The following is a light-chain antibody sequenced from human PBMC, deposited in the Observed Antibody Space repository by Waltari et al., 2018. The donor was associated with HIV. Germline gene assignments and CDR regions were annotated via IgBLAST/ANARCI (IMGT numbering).Light chain of an antibody. Sequence: DTALTQSPGTLSLSLGEGAILSCRTSQPVSSSHLAWYQQKPGQPPRLLVYGASTRAAGMPDRFGGSGSGADFTLSISRLGPEDFAVYYCHQYGSLPGTFGQGTKV. CDR3: HQYGSLPGT. V-gene: IGKV3-20*01. J-gene: IGKJ1*01. CDR2: GAS. CDR1: QPVSSSH.